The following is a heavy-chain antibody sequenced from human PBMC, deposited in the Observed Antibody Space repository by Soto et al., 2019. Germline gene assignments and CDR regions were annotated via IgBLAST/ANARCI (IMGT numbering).Heavy chain of an antibody. Sequence: QVQLVQSGAEVKKPGASVKVSCKASGYTFTSHGINWVRQAPGQGLELMGWISAYNGDTKYEQKFQGRVTMTTDASSSTAYMELKSLSSDDTAVYCCARDPSNTSGNRIWFDPWGQGTQVTVSS. CDR3: ARDPSNTSGNRIWFDP. V-gene: IGHV1-18*04. J-gene: IGHJ5*02. CDR2: ISAYNGDT. CDR1: GYTFTSHG. D-gene: IGHD6-19*01.